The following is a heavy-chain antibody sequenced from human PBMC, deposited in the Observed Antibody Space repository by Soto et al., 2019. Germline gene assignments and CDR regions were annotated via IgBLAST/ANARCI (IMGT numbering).Heavy chain of an antibody. J-gene: IGHJ6*02. CDR3: ARSGYSGPTVYYYGMDV. D-gene: IGHD5-12*01. CDR1: GGTFSSYA. Sequence: SVKVSCKASGGTFSSYAISWVRQAPGQGLEWMGGIIPIFGTANYAQKFQGRVTITADESTSTAYMELSSLRSEDTAVYYCARSGYSGPTVYYYGMDVWGQGTTVTVSS. CDR2: IIPIFGTA. V-gene: IGHV1-69*13.